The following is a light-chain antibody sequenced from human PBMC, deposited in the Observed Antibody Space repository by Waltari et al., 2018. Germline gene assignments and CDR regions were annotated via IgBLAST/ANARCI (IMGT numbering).Light chain of an antibody. CDR3: QQYSSWPPIT. CDR1: QSVSIH. J-gene: IGKJ5*01. CDR2: EAS. V-gene: IGKV3-15*01. Sequence: EVVMTQSPASLSLSPGQRATISCRASQSVSIHVAWYQQTPGQPPRVLIYEASSRATGVPGRFSGSGAGTQFTLTISSLQPEDFAVYCCQQYSSWPPITFGQGTRL.